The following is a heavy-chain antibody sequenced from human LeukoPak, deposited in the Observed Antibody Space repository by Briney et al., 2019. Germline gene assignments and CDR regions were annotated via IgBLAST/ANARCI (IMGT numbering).Heavy chain of an antibody. J-gene: IGHJ4*02. D-gene: IGHD3-22*01. Sequence: SGTLSLTCAVYGGSFSGYYWSWIRQPPGKGLEWIGEINHSGSTNYNPSLKSRVTISVDTSKNQFSLKLSSVTAADTAVHYCARLYYDSSGYLDYWGQGTLVTVSS. CDR2: INHSGST. V-gene: IGHV4-34*01. CDR3: ARLYYDSSGYLDY. CDR1: GGSFSGYY.